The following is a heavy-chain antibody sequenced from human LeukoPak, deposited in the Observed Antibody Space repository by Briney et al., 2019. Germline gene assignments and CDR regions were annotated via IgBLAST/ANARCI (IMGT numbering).Heavy chain of an antibody. V-gene: IGHV3-23*01. Sequence: GGSLRLSCAASGFTFSSYALSWVRQAPGKGLEWASSISGSGGSTYYADSVKGRFTISRDNSKNTLYLQMNSLRDEDTAIYYCARAPRGGYDSRIDYWGQGTLATVSS. CDR3: ARAPRGGYDSRIDY. CDR2: ISGSGGST. CDR1: GFTFSSYA. D-gene: IGHD5-12*01. J-gene: IGHJ4*02.